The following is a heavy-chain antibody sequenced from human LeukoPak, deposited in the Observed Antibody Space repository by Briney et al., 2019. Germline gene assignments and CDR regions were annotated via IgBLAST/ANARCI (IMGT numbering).Heavy chain of an antibody. V-gene: IGHV5-51*01. Sequence: GESLKISCNGSGYSFTSYWIGWVRQMPGKGLEWMGIIYPGDSDTRYSPSFQGQVTISADKSISTAYLQWSSLKASDAAMYYCARHKGPYYYGMDVWGQGTTVTVSS. J-gene: IGHJ6*02. CDR2: IYPGDSDT. CDR3: ARHKGPYYYGMDV. CDR1: GYSFTSYW.